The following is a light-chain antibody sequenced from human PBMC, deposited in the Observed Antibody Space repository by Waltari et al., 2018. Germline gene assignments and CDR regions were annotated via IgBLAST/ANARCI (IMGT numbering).Light chain of an antibody. CDR3: CSYAGSTASIL. V-gene: IGLV2-23*01. CDR1: SSDVGSHNL. Sequence: QSALTQPASVSGSHGQSITISCTGTSSDVGSHNLVSWYQHHPGKAPKLMIYEDTKRPSGVSNRFSSSKSGNTASLIISGLQAEDEADYYCCSYAGSTASILLGGGTKLTVL. J-gene: IGLJ2*01. CDR2: EDT.